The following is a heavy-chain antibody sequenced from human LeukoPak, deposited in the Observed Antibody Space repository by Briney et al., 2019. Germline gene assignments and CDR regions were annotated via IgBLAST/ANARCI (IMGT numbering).Heavy chain of an antibody. CDR3: AKTDSSDYSYFFDY. D-gene: IGHD3-22*01. Sequence: PGGSLRLSCAASGFTFSSYSMNWARQAPGKGLEWVSFISSSSNYIYYADSVKGRFTISRDNAKNSLYLQMNSLRAEDTAMYYCAKTDSSDYSYFFDYWGQGTLVTVSS. CDR1: GFTFSSYS. J-gene: IGHJ4*02. V-gene: IGHV3-21*01. CDR2: ISSSSNYI.